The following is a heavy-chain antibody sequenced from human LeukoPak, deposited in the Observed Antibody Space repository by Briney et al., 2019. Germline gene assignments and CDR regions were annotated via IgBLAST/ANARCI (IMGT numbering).Heavy chain of an antibody. V-gene: IGHV4-31*03. Sequence: PSETLSLTCTVSGGSISSGGYYWSWIRQHPGKGLEWIGYIYYSGSTYYNPSLKSRVTISVDTSKNQFSLKLSSVTAADTAVYYCAKAGDYVPYFDYWGQGTLVTVSS. CDR3: AKAGDYVPYFDY. CDR2: IYYSGST. J-gene: IGHJ4*02. D-gene: IGHD4-17*01. CDR1: GGSISSGGYY.